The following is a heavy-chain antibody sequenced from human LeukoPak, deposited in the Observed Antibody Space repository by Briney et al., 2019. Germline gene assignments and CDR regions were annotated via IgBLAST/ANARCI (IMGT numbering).Heavy chain of an antibody. Sequence: SGGSLRPSCAASGFTFSSYAMSWVRQAPGKGLEWVSGITGSGSTTSYADSVKGRFTSSRDNSKNTLYVGMNSLRAEDTAVYYCAKGTVRYCSGGSCHPFDFWGQGTLVTVSS. V-gene: IGHV3-23*01. CDR2: ITGSGSTT. CDR1: GFTFSSYA. D-gene: IGHD2-15*01. CDR3: AKGTVRYCSGGSCHPFDF. J-gene: IGHJ4*02.